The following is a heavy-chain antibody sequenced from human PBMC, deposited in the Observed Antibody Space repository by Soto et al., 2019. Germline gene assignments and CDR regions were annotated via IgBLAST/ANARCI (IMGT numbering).Heavy chain of an antibody. J-gene: IGHJ4*02. D-gene: IGHD3-3*01. Sequence: QVQLQQWGAGLLKPSETLSLTCAVYGGSFSGYYWSWIRQPPGKGLEWIGEINHSGSTNYNPSLKSRFTISVDTSKNQFSLKLSSVTAADTAVYYCAREGYYDFWSGYYSSYYFDYWGQGTLVTVSS. V-gene: IGHV4-34*01. CDR3: AREGYYDFWSGYYSSYYFDY. CDR2: INHSGST. CDR1: GGSFSGYY.